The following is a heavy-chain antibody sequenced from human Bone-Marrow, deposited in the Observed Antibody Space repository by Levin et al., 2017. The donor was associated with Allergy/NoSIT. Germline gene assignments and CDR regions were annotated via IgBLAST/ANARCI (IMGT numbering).Heavy chain of an antibody. D-gene: IGHD1-1*01. CDR3: ARDHRGYAPFDY. CDR1: GFTFSSYA. J-gene: IGHJ4*02. Sequence: GGSLRLSCAASGFTFSSYAMHWVRQAPGKGLEWVAVISYDGSNKYYADSVKSRFTISRENSKNTLYLQMNSLRAEDTAVYYCARDHRGYAPFDYWGQGTLVTVSS. CDR2: ISYDGSNK. V-gene: IGHV3-30*04.